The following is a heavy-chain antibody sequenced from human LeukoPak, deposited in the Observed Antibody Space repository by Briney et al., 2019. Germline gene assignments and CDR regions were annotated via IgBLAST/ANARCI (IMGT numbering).Heavy chain of an antibody. V-gene: IGHV4-4*07. Sequence: SETLSLTCSVSGGTISNYYWIWIRQPAGKGLEWIGRIYSTGSTNYNPSLKGRVTISVDTSKNQFSLKLSSVTAADTAVYYCARDRVLNSIAVAGIRAFDIWGQGTMVTVSS. D-gene: IGHD6-19*01. CDR1: GGTISNYY. J-gene: IGHJ3*02. CDR2: IYSTGST. CDR3: ARDRVLNSIAVAGIRAFDI.